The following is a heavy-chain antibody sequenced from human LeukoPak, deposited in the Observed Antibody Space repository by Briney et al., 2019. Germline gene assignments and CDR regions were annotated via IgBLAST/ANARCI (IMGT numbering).Heavy chain of an antibody. J-gene: IGHJ6*02. V-gene: IGHV4-34*09. Sequence: PSETLSLTCAVYGGSFSGYYWSWIRQPPGKGLEWIGEINHSGSTNYNPSLKSRVTISVDTPKNQFSLKLSSVTAADTAVYYCARDRAYCGGDCLLYGMDVWGQGTTVTVSS. CDR1: GGSFSGYY. D-gene: IGHD2-21*02. CDR3: ARDRAYCGGDCLLYGMDV. CDR2: INHSGST.